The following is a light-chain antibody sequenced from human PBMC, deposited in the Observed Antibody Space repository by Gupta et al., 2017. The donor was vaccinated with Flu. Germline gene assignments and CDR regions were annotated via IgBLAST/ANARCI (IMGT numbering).Light chain of an antibody. CDR2: GAS. J-gene: IGKJ2*01. CDR3: QQANSFPPT. Sequence: DIQMTQSPSSVSASVGDRVTITCRASERINNWLAWFQQKPGKAPKLLIFGASNLQSGVPSRFSGSGSGTDFTLTISSLQPEDFATYYCQQANSFPPTFGQGTKLEIK. V-gene: IGKV1-12*01. CDR1: ERINNW.